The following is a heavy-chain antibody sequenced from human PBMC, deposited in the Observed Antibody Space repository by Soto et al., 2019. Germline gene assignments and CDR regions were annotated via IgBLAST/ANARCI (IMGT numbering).Heavy chain of an antibody. Sequence: PGGSLRLSCAASGFTFSNYWMHWVRQTPGKGLVWVSRINPDGSRTSYADSVRGRFTISRDNAKNTLYLQMNSLGADDTTVYYCARVAVTTYYFDTWGHGTLVTVSS. CDR2: INPDGSRT. CDR1: GFTFSNYW. D-gene: IGHD4-17*01. J-gene: IGHJ4*01. V-gene: IGHV3-74*01. CDR3: ARVAVTTYYFDT.